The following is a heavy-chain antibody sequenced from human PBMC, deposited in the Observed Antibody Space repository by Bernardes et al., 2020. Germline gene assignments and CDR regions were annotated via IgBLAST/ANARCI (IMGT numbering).Heavy chain of an antibody. CDR3: ARDLRNY. J-gene: IGHJ4*02. Sequence: GGSLRLSCAASGFTFRSYWLHLVRQAPGPGLVWVSRINRDGRSTSYADSVKGRFTISRDNAKNTLYLQMNSLRAEDTAVYYCARDLRNYWGQGTLVTVSS. V-gene: IGHV3-74*01. CDR1: GFTFRSYW. CDR2: INRDGRST.